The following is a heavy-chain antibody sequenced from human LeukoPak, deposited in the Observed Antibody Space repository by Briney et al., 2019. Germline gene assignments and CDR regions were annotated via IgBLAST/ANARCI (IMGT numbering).Heavy chain of an antibody. J-gene: IGHJ4*02. Sequence: GGSLRLSCAASGFTFSSYWMSWVRQAPGKGLEWVANINQDGSENYYVASVKGRFTISRDNAKNSLYLQLNSLRAEDTAVYYCSGRWFAYWGRGTLVTVSS. CDR2: INQDGSEN. CDR3: SGRWFAY. CDR1: GFTFSSYW. V-gene: IGHV3-7*03. D-gene: IGHD1-14*01.